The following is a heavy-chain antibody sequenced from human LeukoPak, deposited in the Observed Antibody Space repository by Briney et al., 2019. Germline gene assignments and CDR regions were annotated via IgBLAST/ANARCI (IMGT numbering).Heavy chain of an antibody. D-gene: IGHD5-12*01. J-gene: IGHJ5*02. Sequence: SETLSLTCAVSGGSFSGHYWNWIRQPPGKGLEWIGEINHGGSTNYNPSLKSRVTISVDTSQKQFSLRLSSVTAADTAVYYCARASGYSGYRSWLDPWGQGTLVTVSS. V-gene: IGHV4-34*01. CDR1: GGSFSGHY. CDR2: INHGGST. CDR3: ARASGYSGYRSWLDP.